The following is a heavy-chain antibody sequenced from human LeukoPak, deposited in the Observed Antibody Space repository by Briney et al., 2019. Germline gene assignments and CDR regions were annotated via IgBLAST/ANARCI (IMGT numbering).Heavy chain of an antibody. CDR1: GGSFSGYY. V-gene: IGHV4-34*01. CDR2: INHSGST. D-gene: IGHD2-15*01. CDR3: AREAQKYCSGGSCYGPGDY. Sequence: SETLSLTCAVYGGSFSGYYWSWIRQPPGKGLEWIGEINHSGSTNYNPSLKSRVPISVDTSKNQFSLKLSSVTAADTAVYYCAREAQKYCSGGSCYGPGDYWGQGTLVTVSS. J-gene: IGHJ4*02.